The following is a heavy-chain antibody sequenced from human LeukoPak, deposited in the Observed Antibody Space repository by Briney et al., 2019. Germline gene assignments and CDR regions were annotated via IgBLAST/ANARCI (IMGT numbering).Heavy chain of an antibody. CDR1: GGSISSGGYY. J-gene: IGHJ5*02. Sequence: PSETLSLTCTVSGGSISSGGYYWSWIRQHPGKGLEWIGYSYYSGSTYYNPSLNSRVTISVDTSKNQFSLKLSSVPAADKAVYYCARAYTSSCRWFDPWGEGTLVSVSS. CDR2: SYYSGST. CDR3: ARAYTSSCRWFDP. D-gene: IGHD6-13*01. V-gene: IGHV4-31*03.